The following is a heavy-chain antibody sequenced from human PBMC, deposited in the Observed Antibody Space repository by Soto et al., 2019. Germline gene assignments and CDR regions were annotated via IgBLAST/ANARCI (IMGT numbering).Heavy chain of an antibody. J-gene: IGHJ4*02. CDR3: ARDYLAYCGGDCSFDY. CDR1: GYTFTSYG. V-gene: IGHV1-18*01. CDR2: ISAYNGNT. Sequence: GASVKVSCKASGYTFTSYGISWGRQAPGQGLEGMGWISAYNGNTNYAQKLQGRVTMTTDTSTSTAYMELRSLRSDDTAVYYCARDYLAYCGGDCSFDYWGQGTLVTVSS. D-gene: IGHD2-21*01.